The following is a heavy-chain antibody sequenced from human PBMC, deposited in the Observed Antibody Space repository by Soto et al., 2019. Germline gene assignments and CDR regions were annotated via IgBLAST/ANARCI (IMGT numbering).Heavy chain of an antibody. CDR1: DYTFNSYG. V-gene: IGHV1-18*01. Sequence: QVQLVQSGDELKKPGASVKVSCKASDYTFNSYGISWVRKAPGQGLEWMGWLRGDNGDIKYAQKFQVRVTMTTDISKSTVYMELRSLSSDDTAVYFCAGSRGFGFDFWGQGTLVTVSS. J-gene: IGHJ4*02. CDR3: AGSRGFGFDF. CDR2: LRGDNGDI. D-gene: IGHD2-15*01.